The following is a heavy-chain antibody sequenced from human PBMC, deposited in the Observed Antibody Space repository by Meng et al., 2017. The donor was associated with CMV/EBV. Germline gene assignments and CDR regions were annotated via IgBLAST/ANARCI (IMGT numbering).Heavy chain of an antibody. J-gene: IGHJ5*02. CDR2: ISNSSSYI. Sequence: GESLKISCAATGFTFTSYSMNWVRQAPGRGLEWVSSISNSSSYIYYADSVKGRFTISRNNAKSSLFLQMNSLRAEATAVYYCARECGQDWFDPWGQGTLVTVSS. V-gene: IGHV3-21*01. CDR1: GFTFTSYS. CDR3: ARECGQDWFDP.